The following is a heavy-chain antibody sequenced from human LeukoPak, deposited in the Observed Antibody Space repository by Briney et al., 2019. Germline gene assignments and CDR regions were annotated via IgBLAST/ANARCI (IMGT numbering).Heavy chain of an antibody. D-gene: IGHD2-15*01. V-gene: IGHV3-53*01. CDR2: IYSGGST. CDR3: ARGHCSGGSCYTDY. CDR1: GFTVSSNY. Sequence: GSLRLSCAASGFTVSSNYMSWVRQAPGKGLEWVSVIYSGGSTYYADSVKGRFTISRDNSKNTLYLQMNSLRAEDTAVYYCARGHCSGGSCYTDYWGQGTLVTVSS. J-gene: IGHJ4*02.